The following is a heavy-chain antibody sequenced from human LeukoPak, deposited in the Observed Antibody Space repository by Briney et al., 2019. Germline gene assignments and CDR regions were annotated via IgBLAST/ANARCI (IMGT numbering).Heavy chain of an antibody. CDR2: IIPIFGTA. D-gene: IGHD3-16*01. CDR1: GGTFSSYA. J-gene: IGHJ4*02. CDR3: AEGGLRGIPFDY. Sequence: SVKVSCKASGGTFSSYAISWVRQAPGQGLEWMGGIIPIFGTANYAQKFQGRVTITADESTSTAYMELSSLRSEDTAMYYCAEGGLRGIPFDYWGQGTLVTVSS. V-gene: IGHV1-69*13.